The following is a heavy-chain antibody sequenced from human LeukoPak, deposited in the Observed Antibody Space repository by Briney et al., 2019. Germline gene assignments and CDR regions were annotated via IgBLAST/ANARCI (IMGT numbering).Heavy chain of an antibody. CDR3: ARGLITMIVVVENWFDP. J-gene: IGHJ5*02. V-gene: IGHV1-18*01. CDR1: GYSFTSYG. D-gene: IGHD3-22*01. CDR2: ISAYNGNT. Sequence: ASVKVSCKASGYSFTSYGISWVRQAPGQGLEWMGWISAYNGNTNYAQKFQGRVTMTRDTSISTAYMELSRLRSDDTAVYYCARGLITMIVVVENWFDPWGQGTLVTVSS.